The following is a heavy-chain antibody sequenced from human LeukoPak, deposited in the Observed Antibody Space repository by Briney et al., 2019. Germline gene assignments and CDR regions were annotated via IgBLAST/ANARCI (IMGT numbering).Heavy chain of an antibody. V-gene: IGHV3-23*01. J-gene: IGHJ4*02. CDR2: IGATGGST. CDR1: GFPFSSYA. Sequence: PGGSLRLSCAASGFPFSSYAMNWVRQALGKGLEWLSAIGATGGSTFYADSVKGRFTISRDNSKNTLYLQMNSLRAEDTAFYYCAKDRSVVVPAAADYWGQGTVVTVSS. CDR3: AKDRSVVVPAAADY. D-gene: IGHD2-2*01.